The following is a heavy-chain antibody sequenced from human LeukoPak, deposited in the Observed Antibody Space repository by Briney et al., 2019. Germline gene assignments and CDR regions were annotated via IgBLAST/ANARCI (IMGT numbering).Heavy chain of an antibody. V-gene: IGHV3-15*01. J-gene: IGHJ4*02. CDR2: IKSQVDGGAT. CDR3: TTGLVRGVIKPT. CDR1: GFTFSIAW. D-gene: IGHD3-10*01. Sequence: PGGSLRLSCAASGFTFSIAWMSWVRQVPGKGLEWVGRIKSQVDGGATHYAAPVKDRFTISRDDSKNTLYLQMNSLKTEDTAVYYCTTGLVRGVIKPTWGQGTLVTVSS.